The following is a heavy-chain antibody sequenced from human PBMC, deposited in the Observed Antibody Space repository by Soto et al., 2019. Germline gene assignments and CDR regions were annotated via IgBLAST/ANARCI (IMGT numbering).Heavy chain of an antibody. CDR3: ARGRVKQQLVGPFSFFDY. D-gene: IGHD6-13*01. Sequence: SETLSLTCAVYGGSFIGSYWSFIRHPPFKWLEWIGEINHSGSTNYNPSLKSRVTISVDTSKNQFSLKLSSVTAADTAVYYCARGRVKQQLVGPFSFFDYWGQGTLVTVSS. CDR1: GGSFIGSY. V-gene: IGHV4-34*01. J-gene: IGHJ4*02. CDR2: INHSGST.